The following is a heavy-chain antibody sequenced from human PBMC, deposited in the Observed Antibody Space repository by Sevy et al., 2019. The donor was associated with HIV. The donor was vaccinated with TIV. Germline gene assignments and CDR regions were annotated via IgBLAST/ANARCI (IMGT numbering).Heavy chain of an antibody. CDR3: AKDTRDCSGGTCYSAPLYNWFDP. Sequence: GGSLRLSCVGSEFTFSYYGMNWVRQAPGKGLEWVAAIWYDGSKKYYADSVKGRFTISKDNSKNTLYLQMNSLRAEDTAVYYCAKDTRDCSGGTCYSAPLYNWFDPWGQGTLVTVSS. J-gene: IGHJ5*02. CDR1: EFTFSYYG. V-gene: IGHV3-33*03. D-gene: IGHD2-15*01. CDR2: IWYDGSKK.